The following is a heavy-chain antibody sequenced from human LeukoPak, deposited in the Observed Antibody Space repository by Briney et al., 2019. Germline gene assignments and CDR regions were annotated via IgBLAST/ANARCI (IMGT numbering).Heavy chain of an antibody. CDR1: GGSISRYY. J-gene: IGHJ4*02. Sequence: SETLSLTCTVSGGSISRYYWSWIRQPPGKGLEWIGYIYYSGSTNYNPSLKSRVTISVDTSKNQFSLKLSSVTAADTAVYYCAAVVAATRWFDYWGQGTLVTVSS. CDR2: IYYSGST. V-gene: IGHV4-59*01. D-gene: IGHD2-15*01. CDR3: AAVVAATRWFDY.